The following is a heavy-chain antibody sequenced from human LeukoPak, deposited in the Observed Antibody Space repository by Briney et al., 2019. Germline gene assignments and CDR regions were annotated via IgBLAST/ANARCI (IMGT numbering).Heavy chain of an antibody. CDR1: GFTFRKYW. CDR3: ASLWFGGI. V-gene: IGHV3-7*01. D-gene: IGHD3-10*01. Sequence: GGSLRLSCVASGFTFRKYWMTWVRQDPGKGLEWVADIKEEGSEEYYDDSVKGRFTISRDNAKNSLYLHMNSLSGEDTAIYYCASLWFGGIWGRGTLVTV. CDR2: IKEEGSEE. J-gene: IGHJ4*02.